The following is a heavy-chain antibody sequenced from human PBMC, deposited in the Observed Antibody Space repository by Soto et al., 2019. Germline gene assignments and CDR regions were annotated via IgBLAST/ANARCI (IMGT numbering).Heavy chain of an antibody. Sequence: GGSLRLSCAASGFTFSSYWMSWVRQAPGKGLEWVANIKQDGSEKYYVDSVKGRFTISRDNAKNSLYLQMNSLRAEDTAVFYCARGNLPIVVVPAAIDYWGQGTQVTVSS. D-gene: IGHD2-2*01. CDR2: IKQDGSEK. CDR1: GFTFSSYW. V-gene: IGHV3-7*01. CDR3: ARGNLPIVVVPAAIDY. J-gene: IGHJ4*02.